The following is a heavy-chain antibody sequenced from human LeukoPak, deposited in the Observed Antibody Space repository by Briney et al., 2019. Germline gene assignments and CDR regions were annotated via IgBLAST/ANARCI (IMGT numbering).Heavy chain of an antibody. Sequence: GGSLRLSCAASGFTFSSYSMNWVRQAPGKGLEWVSSISSSSSYIYSADSVKGRFTISRDNSKNTLYLQMNSLRAEDTAVYYCAKDLQVYDILTGYSSSDSGAHWGQGTLVTVSS. CDR1: GFTFSSYS. CDR2: ISSSSSYI. CDR3: AKDLQVYDILTGYSSSDSGAH. V-gene: IGHV3-21*01. D-gene: IGHD3-9*01. J-gene: IGHJ4*02.